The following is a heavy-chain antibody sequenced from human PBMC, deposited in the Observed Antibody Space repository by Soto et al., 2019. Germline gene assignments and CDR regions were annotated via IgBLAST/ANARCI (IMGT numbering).Heavy chain of an antibody. CDR2: INPASGHT. CDR3: GRRPDLWWGPFEY. D-gene: IGHD2-21*01. J-gene: IGHJ4*02. V-gene: IGHV1-3*01. CDR1: GYTFTQYL. Sequence: ASVKVSCKTSGYTFTQYLIQWVRQAPGQRLEWMGWINPASGHTEYSQRFQGRVTITRDTSSSTAYMELSSLTSEDTAVYYCGRRPDLWWGPFEYWGEGTLVTV.